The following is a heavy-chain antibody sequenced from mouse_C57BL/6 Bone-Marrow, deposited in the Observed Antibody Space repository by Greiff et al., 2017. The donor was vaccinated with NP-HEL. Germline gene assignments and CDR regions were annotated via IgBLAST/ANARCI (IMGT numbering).Heavy chain of an antibody. J-gene: IGHJ4*01. CDR2: ISYDGSN. V-gene: IGHV3-6*01. CDR1: GYSITSGYY. CDR3: ARATTVPYYYAMDY. D-gene: IGHD1-1*01. Sequence: EVKLMESGPGLVKPSQSLSLTCSVTGYSITSGYYWNWIRQFPGNKLEWMGYISYDGSNNYNPSLKNRISITRDTSKNQFFLKLNSVTTEDTATYYCARATTVPYYYAMDYGGQGTSVTVSS.